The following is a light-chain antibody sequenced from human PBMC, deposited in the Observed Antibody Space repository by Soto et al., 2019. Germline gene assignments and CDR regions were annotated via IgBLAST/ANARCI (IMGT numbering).Light chain of an antibody. Sequence: EIVLTQSPATLSLSPGERATLSCRASQSVGSYLAWYQQKPGQAPRLLIYDASNRATGIPARFSGSGSGTDFTLTISSLEPEDFAVYYCQKRSNWPLTFGGGTKVDIK. V-gene: IGKV3-11*01. J-gene: IGKJ4*01. CDR2: DAS. CDR3: QKRSNWPLT. CDR1: QSVGSY.